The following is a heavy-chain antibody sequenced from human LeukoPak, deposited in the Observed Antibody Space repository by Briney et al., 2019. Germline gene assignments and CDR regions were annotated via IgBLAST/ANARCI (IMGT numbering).Heavy chain of an antibody. CDR3: ARQFGDY. D-gene: IGHD3-10*01. Sequence: GGSLRLSCAASGFTVSSTYMSWVRQARGKGLEWVSVIYSGGNTYYADSVKGRFTISRDNSKNTLYLQMNSLRVEDTAVYYCARQFGDYWGQGTLVTVSS. CDR2: IYSGGNT. V-gene: IGHV3-53*01. J-gene: IGHJ4*02. CDR1: GFTVSSTY.